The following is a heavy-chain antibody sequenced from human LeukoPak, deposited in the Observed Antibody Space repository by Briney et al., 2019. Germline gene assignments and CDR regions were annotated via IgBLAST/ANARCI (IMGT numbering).Heavy chain of an antibody. J-gene: IGHJ4*02. Sequence: ASVKVSCKASGYTFTSYDINWVRQAPGQGLEWMGIINPSGGSTSYAQKFQGRVTMTRDTSTSTVYMELSSLRSEDTAVYYCARDPGITGTTGYFDYWGQGTLVTVSS. CDR1: GYTFTSYD. CDR2: INPSGGST. CDR3: ARDPGITGTTGYFDY. V-gene: IGHV1-46*01. D-gene: IGHD1-20*01.